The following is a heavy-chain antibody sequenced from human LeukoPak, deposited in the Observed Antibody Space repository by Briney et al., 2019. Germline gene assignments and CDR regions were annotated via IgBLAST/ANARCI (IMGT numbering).Heavy chain of an antibody. CDR1: GGTFSSYA. V-gene: IGHV1-69*13. Sequence: SVKVSCKASGGTFSSYAISWVRQAPGQGLEWMGGIIPIFGTANYAQKFQGRVTITADESTSTAYMELSSLRSEDTAVYYCAREMVDSSSWNPTYYFDYWGQGTLVTVSS. CDR2: IIPIFGTA. J-gene: IGHJ4*02. CDR3: AREMVDSSSWNPTYYFDY. D-gene: IGHD6-13*01.